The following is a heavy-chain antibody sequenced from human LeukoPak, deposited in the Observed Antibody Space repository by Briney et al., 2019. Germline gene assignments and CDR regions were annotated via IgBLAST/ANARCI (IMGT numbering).Heavy chain of an antibody. J-gene: IGHJ4*02. Sequence: GGSPRHSCAAPRFTFTIYGTHWVPQAPGKGLEWVAVIWYDGSNKYYADSVKGRFTISRENSKSRLFLQMNGLRSEDTAVYYCGRWGMYAEARFDYWGGGSLVTASS. CDR3: GRWGMYAEARFDY. CDR2: IWYDGSNK. V-gene: IGHV3-33*01. CDR1: RFTFTIYG. D-gene: IGHD3-16*01.